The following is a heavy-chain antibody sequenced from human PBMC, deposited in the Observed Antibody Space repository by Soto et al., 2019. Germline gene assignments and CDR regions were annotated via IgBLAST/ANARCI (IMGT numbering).Heavy chain of an antibody. CDR1: GFTFSSYD. V-gene: IGHV3-13*01. D-gene: IGHD6-13*01. Sequence: EVQLVESGGDLVQPGGSLRLSCAASGFTFSSYDFRWVRQATGKGLEWVSGIGTAGDTYYAGSVKGRFTTSRENAKNSLYLQMNSLRAGDTAVYYCTRGAAGFDYWGQGTLVTVSS. CDR2: IGTAGDT. CDR3: TRGAAGFDY. J-gene: IGHJ4*02.